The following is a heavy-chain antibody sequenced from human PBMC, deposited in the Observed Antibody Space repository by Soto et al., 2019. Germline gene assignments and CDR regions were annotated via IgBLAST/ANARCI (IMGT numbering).Heavy chain of an antibody. CDR1: GGSFSGYY. D-gene: IGHD1-26*01. CDR3: AGAAGEE. CDR2: INHSGST. J-gene: IGHJ4*02. Sequence: SETLSLTCAVYGGSFSGYYWSWIRQPPGKGLEWIGEINHSGSTNYNPSLKSRVTISVDTSKNQFSLKLSSVTAADTAVYYCAGAAGEEWGQGTLVTVSS. V-gene: IGHV4-34*01.